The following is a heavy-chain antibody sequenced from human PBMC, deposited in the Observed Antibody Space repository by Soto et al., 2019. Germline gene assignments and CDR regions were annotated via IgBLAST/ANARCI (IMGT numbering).Heavy chain of an antibody. CDR2: ISAYNGNT. V-gene: IGHV1-18*01. CDR3: ARDAAAVLNAY. J-gene: IGHJ4*02. Sequence: QVQLVQSGAEVKKPGASVKVSCKASGYTFTSYGISWVRQAPGQGREWVGWISAYNGNTNYAQKLQGRVTMTTATSTSTASMELRSLRSDDTAVYYCARDAAAVLNAYWGQGTMVTVAS. CDR1: GYTFTSYG. D-gene: IGHD6-13*01.